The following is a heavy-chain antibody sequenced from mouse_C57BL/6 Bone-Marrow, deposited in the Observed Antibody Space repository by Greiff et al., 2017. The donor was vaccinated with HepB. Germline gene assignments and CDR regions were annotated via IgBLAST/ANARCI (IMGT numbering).Heavy chain of an antibody. V-gene: IGHV1-85*01. CDR1: GYTFTSYD. CDR3: ARTSYYGSSFYAMDY. Sequence: QVQLKESGPELVKPGASVKLSCKASGYTFTSYDINWVKQRPGQGLEWIGWIYPRDGSTKYNEKFKGKATLTVDTSSSTAYMELHSLTSEDSAVYFCARTSYYGSSFYAMDYWGQGTSVTVSS. CDR2: IYPRDGST. J-gene: IGHJ4*01. D-gene: IGHD1-1*01.